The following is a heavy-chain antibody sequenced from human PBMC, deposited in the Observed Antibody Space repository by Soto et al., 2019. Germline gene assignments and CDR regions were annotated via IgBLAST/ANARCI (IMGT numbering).Heavy chain of an antibody. CDR3: ARSIAAAVDFDY. CDR1: GYTFTSYD. Sequence: GASVKVSCKASGYTFTSYDINWVRQATGQGLEWMGWMNAYSSNTNYAQKLQGRVTMTTDTSTSTAYMELRSLRFDATAVYYCARSIAAAVDFDYWGQGTLVTVPQ. V-gene: IGHV1-18*01. D-gene: IGHD6-13*01. J-gene: IGHJ4*02. CDR2: MNAYSSNT.